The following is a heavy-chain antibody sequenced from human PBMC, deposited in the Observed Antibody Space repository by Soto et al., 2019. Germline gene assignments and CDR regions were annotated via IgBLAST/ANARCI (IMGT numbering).Heavy chain of an antibody. V-gene: IGHV1-3*01. CDR2: INAGNGDT. CDR1: GYTLTSFI. J-gene: IGHJ6*02. Sequence: ASVKVSCKASGYTLTSFIMHWVRQAPGQSLEWLGWINAGNGDTKYSQKFQGRVTITRDTSARTAYMELSSLRSQDTAVYYCATIASHFYYYSMDVWGQGTPVTVSS. D-gene: IGHD6-6*01. CDR3: ATIASHFYYYSMDV.